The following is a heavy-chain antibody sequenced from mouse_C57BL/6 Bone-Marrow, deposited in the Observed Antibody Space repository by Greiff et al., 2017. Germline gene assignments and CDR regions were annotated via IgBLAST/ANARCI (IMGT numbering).Heavy chain of an antibody. J-gene: IGHJ4*01. D-gene: IGHD1-1*01. V-gene: IGHV5-17*01. CDR2: ISSGSSTI. CDR1: GFTFSDYG. Sequence: DVHLVESGGGLVKPGGSLKLSCAASGFTFSDYGMHWVRQAPEKGLEWVAYISSGSSTIYYADTVKGRFTISRDNAKNTLFLQMTSLRSEDTAMYYCARPAYYYGSSYYAMDYWGQGTSVTVSS. CDR3: ARPAYYYGSSYYAMDY.